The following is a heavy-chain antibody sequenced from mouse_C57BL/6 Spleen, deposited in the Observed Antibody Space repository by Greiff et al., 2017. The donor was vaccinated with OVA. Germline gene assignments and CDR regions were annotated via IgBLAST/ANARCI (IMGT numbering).Heavy chain of an antibody. Sequence: EVQLVESEGGLVQPGSSMKLSCTASGFTFSDYYMAWVRQVPEKGLEWVANINYDGSSTYYLDTLKSRFTISRDNAKNILYLQMSSLKSEDTATYYCARVDYGNFDYWGQGTTLTVSS. J-gene: IGHJ2*01. CDR1: GFTFSDYY. CDR2: INYDGSST. V-gene: IGHV5-16*01. CDR3: ARVDYGNFDY. D-gene: IGHD2-1*01.